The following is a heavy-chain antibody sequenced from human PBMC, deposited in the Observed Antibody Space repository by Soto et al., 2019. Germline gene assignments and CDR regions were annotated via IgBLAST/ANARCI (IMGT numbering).Heavy chain of an antibody. CDR1: GFTFSSYA. CDR2: ISYDGSNK. Sequence: GGSLRLSCAASGFTFSSYAMHWVRQAPGKGLEWVAAISYDGSNKYYADSVKGRFTISRDNSKNTLYLQMNSLRAEDTAVYYCARDSPRTRGMDVWGQGTTVTVSS. J-gene: IGHJ6*02. V-gene: IGHV3-30-3*01. CDR3: ARDSPRTRGMDV.